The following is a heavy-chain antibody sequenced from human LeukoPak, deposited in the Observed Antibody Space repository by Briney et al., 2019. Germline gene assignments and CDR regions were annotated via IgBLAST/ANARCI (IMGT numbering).Heavy chain of an antibody. Sequence: ASVKVSCKASGYTFTGYYMHWVRQAPGQGLEWMGWINPNSGGTNYAQKLQGRVTMTRDTSISTAYMELSRLRSDDTAVYYCARAGYCSGGSCYSGHRSVPPLNWFDPWGQGTLVTVSS. V-gene: IGHV1-2*02. J-gene: IGHJ5*02. CDR3: ARAGYCSGGSCYSGHRSVPPLNWFDP. CDR2: INPNSGGT. D-gene: IGHD2-15*01. CDR1: GYTFTGYY.